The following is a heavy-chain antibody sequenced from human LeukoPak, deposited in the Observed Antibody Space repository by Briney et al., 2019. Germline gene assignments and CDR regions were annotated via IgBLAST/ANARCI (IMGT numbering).Heavy chain of an antibody. CDR3: ARDPSNTSGWYIYFDY. D-gene: IGHD6-19*01. Sequence: ASVTVSCKASGYTFNMHGISWARQAPGQGREWMGWISAYNGDTKYAQKFQGRVTLTIDTFTSTAYMELRRLRSDVTDMYYCARDPSNTSGWYIYFDYWGQGTLVTVSS. CDR1: GYTFNMHG. J-gene: IGHJ4*02. CDR2: ISAYNGDT. V-gene: IGHV1-18*01.